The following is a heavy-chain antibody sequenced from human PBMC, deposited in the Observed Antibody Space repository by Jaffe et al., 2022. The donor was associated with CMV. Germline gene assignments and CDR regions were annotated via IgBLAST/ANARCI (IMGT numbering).Heavy chain of an antibody. J-gene: IGHJ4*02. V-gene: IGHV3-23*01. CDR2: ISHNGGST. D-gene: IGHD3-10*01. Sequence: EVQLLESGGGLVQPGGSLRLSCAASGYTFSSYAMSWVRQAAGKGLEWVSGISHNGGSTSYADSVKGRFTISRDNSKNTLYLQMNSLRAEDTAVYYCAKSIPGRDYWGQGTLVTVSS. CDR3: AKSIPGRDY. CDR1: GYTFSSYA.